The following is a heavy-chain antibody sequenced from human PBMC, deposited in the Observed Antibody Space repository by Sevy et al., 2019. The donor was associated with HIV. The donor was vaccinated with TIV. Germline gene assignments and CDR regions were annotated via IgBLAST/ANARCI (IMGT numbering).Heavy chain of an antibody. Sequence: SETLSLTCTVSGGSISSYYWSWIRQPPGKGLEWIGYIYYSGSTNYNPSLKSRVTISVDTSKNQFSLKLSSVTAADTAVYYCARGGDCSSTSCLYYMDVGGKGATVTVSS. J-gene: IGHJ6*03. V-gene: IGHV4-59*01. CDR1: GGSISSYY. CDR3: ARGGDCSSTSCLYYMDV. CDR2: IYYSGST. D-gene: IGHD2-2*01.